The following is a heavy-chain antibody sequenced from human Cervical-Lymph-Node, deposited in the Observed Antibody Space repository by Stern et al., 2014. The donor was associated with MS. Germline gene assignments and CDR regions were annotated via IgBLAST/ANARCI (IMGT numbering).Heavy chain of an antibody. CDR2: ISGCAITS. J-gene: IGHJ4*02. CDR1: GFTFRHYY. Sequence: VQLVESGGGLVKPGGSLRLSCTASGFTFRHYYMAWIRQTPGKGLEWISYISGCAITSDYAASVKGRFTISRDNAKNSVYLDLSSLRVEDSATYYCARRIQLWSMFDSWGQGTLVTVSS. D-gene: IGHD5-18*01. V-gene: IGHV3-11*01. CDR3: ARRIQLWSMFDS.